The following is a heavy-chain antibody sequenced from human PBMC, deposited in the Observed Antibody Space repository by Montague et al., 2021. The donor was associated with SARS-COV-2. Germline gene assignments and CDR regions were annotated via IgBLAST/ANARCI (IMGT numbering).Heavy chain of an antibody. V-gene: IGHV3-33*01. CDR1: GFTFRSYG. CDR3: ARDFGILTGTAPEDY. J-gene: IGHJ4*02. CDR2: IWYDGSNK. Sequence: SLRLSCAASGFTFRSYGMHWVRQAPGKGPEWVAVIWYDGSNKYYADSVKGRFTISRDNSKNTLYLQMNSLRAEDTAVYYCARDFGILTGTAPEDYWGQGTLVTVSS. D-gene: IGHD3-9*01.